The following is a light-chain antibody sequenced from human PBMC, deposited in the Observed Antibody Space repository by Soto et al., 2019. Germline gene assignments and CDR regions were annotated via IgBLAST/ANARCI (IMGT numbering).Light chain of an antibody. CDR1: SSDVGGYNY. J-gene: IGLJ1*01. CDR3: CSFTTSSTYV. V-gene: IGLV2-14*01. Sequence: QSELTQPASVSGSPGQSITISCTGTSSDVGGYNYVSWYQQYPGKAPKVMIYDVTNRPSGVSNRFSGSRSGNTASLTISGLQAEDEADYYCCSFTTSSTYVFGTGTKVTVL. CDR2: DVT.